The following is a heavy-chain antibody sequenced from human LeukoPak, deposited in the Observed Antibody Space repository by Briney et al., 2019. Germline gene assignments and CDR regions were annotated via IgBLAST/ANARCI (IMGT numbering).Heavy chain of an antibody. V-gene: IGHV1-2*02. CDR1: GYTFTGYY. D-gene: IGHD6-19*01. CDR2: ISPNSGGT. CDR3: AKDHLPGIVVADRDY. J-gene: IGHJ4*02. Sequence: GASVKVSCKASGYTFTGYYMHWVRQAPGQGLEWMGWISPNSGGTNYAQKFQGRVTMTRDTSISTAYMELSRLGSDDTAIYYCAKDHLPGIVVADRDYWGQGTLVTVSS.